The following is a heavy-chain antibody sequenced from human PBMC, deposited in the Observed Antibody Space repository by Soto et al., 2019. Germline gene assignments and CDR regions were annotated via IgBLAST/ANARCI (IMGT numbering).Heavy chain of an antibody. CDR2: ISSNNETI. D-gene: IGHD3-10*01. CDR1: GFTFSSYS. Sequence: EVQLVESGGGLIQPGGSLRLSCAASGFTFSSYSMNWVRQAPGKGVEWVSYISSNNETIYYADSVKGRFSISRDNAKNSLYLRMNSRRAEDTAVYYCARGEVDYYGSGRDAAYWGQGTPVTVS. CDR3: ARGEVDYYGSGRDAAY. V-gene: IGHV3-48*01. J-gene: IGHJ4*02.